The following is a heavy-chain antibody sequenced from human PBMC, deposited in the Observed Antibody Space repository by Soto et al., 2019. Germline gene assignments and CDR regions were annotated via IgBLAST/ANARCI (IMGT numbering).Heavy chain of an antibody. CDR2: INPSRGTT. J-gene: IGHJ5*02. CDR1: GYTFITYF. D-gene: IGHD6-6*01. V-gene: IGHV1-46*03. CDR3: TRSYISSSYWFDP. Sequence: GASVKVSCKASGYTFITYFMHWVRQAPGQGLEWMGVINPSRGTTTYAQQFQDRVTMTRDTSASTVYMELSRLRSEDTAMYYCTRSYISSSYWFDPWGQGTLVTVSS.